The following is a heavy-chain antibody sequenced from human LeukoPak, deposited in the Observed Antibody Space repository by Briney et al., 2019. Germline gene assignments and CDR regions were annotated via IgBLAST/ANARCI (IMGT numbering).Heavy chain of an antibody. Sequence: SGGSLRLSCAASGFTFSSYSMNWVRQAPGKGLEWVGFIQFDGTYQLYGDSVKGRFTISRDNSKNTLYLQMNSLRPEDTAVYYCAKDVVGQQWVENYWGQGTLVTVSS. CDR3: AKDVVGQQWVENY. CDR1: GFTFSSYS. J-gene: IGHJ4*02. D-gene: IGHD6-19*01. CDR2: IQFDGTYQ. V-gene: IGHV3-30*02.